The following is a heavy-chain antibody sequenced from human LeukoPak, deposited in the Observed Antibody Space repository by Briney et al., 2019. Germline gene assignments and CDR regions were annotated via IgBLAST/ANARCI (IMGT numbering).Heavy chain of an antibody. D-gene: IGHD3-10*01. J-gene: IGHJ4*02. Sequence: GGSLRLSCAASGFTFSSYSMNWVRQAPGKGLEWVSSISSSSSYIYYADSVKGRFTISRDNAKNSLYLQMNSLRAEETAVYYCARDRSGDRPDYWGQGTLVPVSS. CDR2: ISSSSSYI. V-gene: IGHV3-21*01. CDR3: ARDRSGDRPDY. CDR1: GFTFSSYS.